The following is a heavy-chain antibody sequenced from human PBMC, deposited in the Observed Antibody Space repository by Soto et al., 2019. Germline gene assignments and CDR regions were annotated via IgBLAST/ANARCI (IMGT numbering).Heavy chain of an antibody. CDR3: AKNGQPPYYYYGMDV. CDR2: ISGYNGDT. V-gene: IGHV1-18*01. D-gene: IGHD2-8*01. J-gene: IGHJ6*02. Sequence: QGQLVQSGAEVKKPGASVKVSCKASGYTFTRYGTIWVRQAPGQGLEWMGWISGYNGDTNYAQKFQGRVTMTIDTSTLTTYMELRSLTSDDTAVYYCAKNGQPPYYYYGMDVWGQGTTVTVSS. CDR1: GYTFTRYG.